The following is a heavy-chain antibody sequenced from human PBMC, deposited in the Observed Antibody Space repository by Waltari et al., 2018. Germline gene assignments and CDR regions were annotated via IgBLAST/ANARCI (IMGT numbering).Heavy chain of an antibody. CDR2: INHSGST. J-gene: IGHJ4*02. D-gene: IGHD5-18*01. Sequence: QVQLQQWGAGLLEPSETLSLTCAVYGGSCSGYYWSWIRQPPGKGLEWIGEINHSGSTNYNPSLKSRVTISVDTSKNQFSLKLSSVTAADTAVYYCARNGSLGYSVWGQGTLFTVSS. CDR1: GGSCSGYY. CDR3: ARNGSLGYSV. V-gene: IGHV4-34*01.